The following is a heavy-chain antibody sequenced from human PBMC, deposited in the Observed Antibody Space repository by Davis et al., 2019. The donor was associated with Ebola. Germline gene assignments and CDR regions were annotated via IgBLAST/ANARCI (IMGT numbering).Heavy chain of an antibody. CDR3: AIADPHLRYGMDV. CDR2: FDPEDGER. CDR1: EYTLTELS. V-gene: IGHV1-24*01. J-gene: IGHJ6*04. Sequence: ASVKISCKVSEYTLTELSIHWVRQAPGKGLEWMGRFDPEDGERIYAQKFQGRVTMTRNTSISTAYMELSSLRSEDTAVYYCAIADPHLRYGMDVWGKGTTVTVSS.